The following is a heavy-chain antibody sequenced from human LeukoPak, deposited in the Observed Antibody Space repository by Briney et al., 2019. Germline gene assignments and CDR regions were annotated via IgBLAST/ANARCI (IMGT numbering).Heavy chain of an antibody. CDR3: AREGGSSRSLKN. CDR2: IYASGSS. Sequence: PSETLSLTCNVSGGSISSSYWSWIRQPAGKGLEWIGRIYASGSSNYNPSLKSRVTMSVDTSKNQFSLNLSSVTAADTAVYYCAREGGSSRSLKNWGQGTLVTVSS. J-gene: IGHJ4*02. D-gene: IGHD1-26*01. CDR1: GGSISSSY. V-gene: IGHV4-4*07.